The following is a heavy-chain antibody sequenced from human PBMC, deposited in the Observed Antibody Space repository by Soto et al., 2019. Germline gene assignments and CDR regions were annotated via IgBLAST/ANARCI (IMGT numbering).Heavy chain of an antibody. V-gene: IGHV3-64*01. Sequence: EVQLVESGGGLVQPGGSLRLSCAASGFTFSSYAMHWVRQAPGKGLEYVSAISSNGGSTYYANSVKGRFTISRDNSKNTLYLQMGSLRAEDMAVYYCARDHARRSDWDWGQGTLVTVSS. J-gene: IGHJ4*02. D-gene: IGHD1-26*01. CDR1: GFTFSSYA. CDR2: ISSNGGST. CDR3: ARDHARRSDWD.